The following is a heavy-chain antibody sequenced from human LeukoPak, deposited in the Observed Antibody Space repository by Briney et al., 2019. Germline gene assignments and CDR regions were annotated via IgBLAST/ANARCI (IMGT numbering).Heavy chain of an antibody. V-gene: IGHV3-74*01. CDR1: GFTCSTYW. J-gene: IGHJ4*02. CDR3: AAASSHRVAAAGEY. CDR2: INGDESST. Sequence: GGALILSCAASGFTCSTYWMHWVRQAPGKGLVWVSRINGDESSTNYADSVKGRFTISRDNAKKTLYLQMNSLRAEDTAVYYCAAASSHRVAAAGEYWGQGTLVTVSS. D-gene: IGHD6-13*01.